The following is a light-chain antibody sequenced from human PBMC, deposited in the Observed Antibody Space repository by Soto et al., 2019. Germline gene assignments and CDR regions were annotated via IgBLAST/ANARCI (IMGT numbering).Light chain of an antibody. CDR2: DAP. Sequence: EIVLTQSPATLSLSPGERATLSCRASQSVSSYLAWYQQKPGQAPRLLIYDAPNRATGIPARFSGGGSGTDFTLTISSLEPEDSAVYYCQQRSTWPLTFGGGTKVEIK. CDR3: QQRSTWPLT. J-gene: IGKJ4*01. V-gene: IGKV3-11*01. CDR1: QSVSSY.